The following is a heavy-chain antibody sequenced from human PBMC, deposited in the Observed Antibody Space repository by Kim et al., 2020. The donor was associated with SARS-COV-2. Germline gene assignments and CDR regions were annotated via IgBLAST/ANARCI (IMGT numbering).Heavy chain of an antibody. D-gene: IGHD3-10*01. CDR3: ARDGLGRAFDI. V-gene: IGHV3-53*04. J-gene: IGHJ3*02. Sequence: STDSADSVKGRFTIATHNSKNTLYLQMKSLSAEDTAVYYCARDGLGRAFDIWGQGTMVTVSS. CDR2: ST.